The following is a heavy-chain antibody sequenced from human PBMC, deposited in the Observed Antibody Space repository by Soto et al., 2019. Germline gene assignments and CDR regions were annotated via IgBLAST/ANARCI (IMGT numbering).Heavy chain of an antibody. J-gene: IGHJ5*02. CDR1: DGSISSYY. Sequence: QVQLQESGPGLVKPSETLSLTCTVSDGSISSYYWSWIRQPAGKGLEWIGYIYYSGSTNYNPSLKSRVTISVDTSKNHFSLKLSSVTAADTAVYYCARASTVTTRGSRNNWFDPWGQGTLVTVSS. D-gene: IGHD4-17*01. V-gene: IGHV4-59*08. CDR2: IYYSGST. CDR3: ARASTVTTRGSRNNWFDP.